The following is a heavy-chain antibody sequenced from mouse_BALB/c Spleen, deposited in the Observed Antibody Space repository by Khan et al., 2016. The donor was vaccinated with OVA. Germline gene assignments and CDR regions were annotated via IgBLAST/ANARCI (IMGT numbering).Heavy chain of an antibody. CDR2: ISSGGDYT. CDR3: ASHVTGSFAY. CDR1: GFTFSSYS. V-gene: IGHV5-6*01. D-gene: IGHD4-1*01. J-gene: IGHJ3*01. Sequence: EVELVESGGDLVKPGGSLKLSCAASGFTFSSYSMSWVRQTPDKRLEWVATISSGGDYTYYPDSVKGRFTISRDNSKNTLYLQMSSLKSEDTAMGYCASHVTGSFAYWGQGTLVTVSA.